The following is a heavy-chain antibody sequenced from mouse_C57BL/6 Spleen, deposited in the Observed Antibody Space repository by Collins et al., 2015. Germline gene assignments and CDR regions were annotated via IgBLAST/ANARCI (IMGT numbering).Heavy chain of an antibody. CDR3: ARCYGSSYDYFNY. J-gene: IGHJ2*01. CDR1: AYTFTSYW. Sequence: QVQLQQPGLSCKPGTSVNLSCKASAYTFTSYWMHWVKQRPGQGLEWIGMIHPNSGSTNYNEKFKSRATLTVDKSSSTAYMQLSSLTSEDSSVYYCARCYGSSYDYFNYWGQGTTLTVSS. V-gene: IGHV1-64*01. D-gene: IGHD1-1*01. CDR2: IHPNSGST.